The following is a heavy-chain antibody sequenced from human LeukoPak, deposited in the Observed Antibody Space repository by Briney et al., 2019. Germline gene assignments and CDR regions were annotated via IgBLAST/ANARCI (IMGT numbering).Heavy chain of an antibody. J-gene: IGHJ4*02. CDR1: GGSISSYY. D-gene: IGHD6-19*01. CDR3: ARDLLSHGYSSGWYIDYFDY. CDR2: IYYSGST. Sequence: SETLSLTCTVSGGSISSYYWSWIRQPPGKGLEWIGYIYYSGSTNYNPSLKSRVTISVDTSKNQFSLKLSSVTAADTAVYYCARDLLSHGYSSGWYIDYFDYWGQGTLVTVSS. V-gene: IGHV4-59*01.